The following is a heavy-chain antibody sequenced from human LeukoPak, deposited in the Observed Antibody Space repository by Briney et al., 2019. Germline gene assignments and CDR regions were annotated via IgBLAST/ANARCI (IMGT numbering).Heavy chain of an antibody. CDR2: ISYDGSNK. D-gene: IGHD5-12*01. CDR3: ARDGVATISFWLDP. Sequence: GRSLRLSCAASGFTFSSYAMHWVRQAPGKGLEWVAVISYDGSNKYYADSVKGRFTISRDNSKNTLYLQMNSLRAEDTAVYYCARDGVATISFWLDPWGQGTLVTVSS. CDR1: GFTFSSYA. J-gene: IGHJ5*02. V-gene: IGHV3-30-3*01.